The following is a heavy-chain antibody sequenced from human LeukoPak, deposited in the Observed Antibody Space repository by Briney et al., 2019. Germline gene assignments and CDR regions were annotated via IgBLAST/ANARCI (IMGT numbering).Heavy chain of an antibody. V-gene: IGHV1-2*02. CDR3: ARDYGSGSYRYNWFDP. Sequence: ASVKVSCKASGYTFTGYYMHWVRQAPGQGLEWMGWINPNSGGTNYAQKFQGRVTRTRDTSISTAYMELSRLRSDDTAVYYCARDYGSGSYRYNWFDPWGQGTPVTVSS. D-gene: IGHD3-10*01. CDR2: INPNSGGT. CDR1: GYTFTGYY. J-gene: IGHJ5*02.